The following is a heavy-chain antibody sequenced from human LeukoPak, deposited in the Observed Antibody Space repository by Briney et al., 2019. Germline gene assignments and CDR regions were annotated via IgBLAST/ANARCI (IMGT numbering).Heavy chain of an antibody. CDR3: ARTHYYYYYYMDV. Sequence: GASVKVSCKASGYTSTGYYMHWVRQAPGQGLEWMGWINPNSGGTNYAQKFQGRVTMTRDTSISTAYMELSRLRSDDTAVYYCARTHYYYYYYMDVWGKGTTVTVSS. CDR1: GYTSTGYY. J-gene: IGHJ6*03. CDR2: INPNSGGT. V-gene: IGHV1-2*02.